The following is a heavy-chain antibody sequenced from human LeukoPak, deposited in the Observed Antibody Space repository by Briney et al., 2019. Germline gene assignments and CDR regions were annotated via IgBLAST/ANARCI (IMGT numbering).Heavy chain of an antibody. V-gene: IGHV3-9*01. CDR1: GFTFDDYA. CDR3: AKMVYGYYFDY. Sequence: PGGSLRLSCAASGFTFDDYAMNWVRQAQGKGLEWVSGISWNSGSIGYADSVKGRFTISRDNAKNSLYLQMNSLRAEDTALYYCAKMVYGYYFDYWGQGTLVTVSS. D-gene: IGHD2-8*01. CDR2: ISWNSGSI. J-gene: IGHJ4*02.